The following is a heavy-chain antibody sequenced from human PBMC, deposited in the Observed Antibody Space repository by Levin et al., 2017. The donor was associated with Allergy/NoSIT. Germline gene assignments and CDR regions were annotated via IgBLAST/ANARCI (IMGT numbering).Heavy chain of an antibody. D-gene: IGHD3-10*01. CDR1: GFTLRNYA. CDR2: IPEDGRNQ. V-gene: IGHV3-30*03. CDR3: AREVLGRGSQGNWFDP. Sequence: GGSLRLSCAASGFTLRNYAMHWVRQAPGKGLEWVAVIPEDGRNQYYAESVKGRFTISRDDPKRMLYLQMNSLRRGDTAVYYCAREVLGRGSQGNWFDPWGQGTLVIVSS. J-gene: IGHJ5*02.